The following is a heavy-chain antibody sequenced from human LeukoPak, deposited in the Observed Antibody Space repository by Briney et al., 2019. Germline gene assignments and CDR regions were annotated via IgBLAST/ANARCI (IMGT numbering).Heavy chain of an antibody. D-gene: IGHD1-26*01. CDR1: GFTFSSYS. Sequence: PGGSLRLSCAASGFTFSSYSMNWVRQAPGKGLEWVSSISSSSSYIYYADSVKGRFTISRDYAKNSLYLQMNSLRAEDTTEYYCARVRIVDNKDEFDYWGQGTLVTVSS. CDR3: ARVRIVDNKDEFDY. J-gene: IGHJ4*02. CDR2: ISSSSSYI. V-gene: IGHV3-21*01.